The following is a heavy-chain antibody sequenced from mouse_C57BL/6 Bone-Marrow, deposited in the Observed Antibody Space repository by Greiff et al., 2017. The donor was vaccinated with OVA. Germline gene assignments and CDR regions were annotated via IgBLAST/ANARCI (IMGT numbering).Heavy chain of an antibody. V-gene: IGHV1-15*01. J-gene: IGHJ4*01. D-gene: IGHD2-5*01. Sequence: VKLQQSGAELVRPGASVTLSCPASGYTFTDYDMHWVKQTPVHGLEWIGAIDPATGGTAYNQTFKGTAILTADKSSSTAYMELRSLTSEDAAVYYCTRGYSNYYAMDYWGQGTSVTVSA. CDR3: TRGYSNYYAMDY. CDR2: IDPATGGT. CDR1: GYTFTDYD.